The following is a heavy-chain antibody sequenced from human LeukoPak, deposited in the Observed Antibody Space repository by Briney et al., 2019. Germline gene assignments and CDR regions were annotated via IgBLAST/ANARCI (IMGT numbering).Heavy chain of an antibody. CDR1: SGSISSYY. V-gene: IGHV4-59*01. J-gene: IGHJ6*02. CDR3: ARVSAAGMEFHYGMDV. Sequence: PSETLSLTCTVSSGSISSYYWSWMRQPPGKGLEWIGNIHYSESTNFNPSLKSRVAIAVDTSKNQFSLSMRSVTAADTAVYYCARVSAAGMEFHYGMDVWGQGTTVFVSS. CDR2: IHYSEST. D-gene: IGHD6-13*01.